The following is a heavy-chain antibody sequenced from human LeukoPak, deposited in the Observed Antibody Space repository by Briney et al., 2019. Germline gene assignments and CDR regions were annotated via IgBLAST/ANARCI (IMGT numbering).Heavy chain of an antibody. Sequence: ASVKVSCKASGYTFTSYDINWVRQATGQGLEWMGWMNPNSGNTGYAQKFQGRVTMTRNTSISTAYMELSSLRSDDTAVYYCARDLVAGTGNWFDPWGQGTLVTVSS. D-gene: IGHD6-19*01. CDR3: ARDLVAGTGNWFDP. CDR1: GYTFTSYD. J-gene: IGHJ5*02. V-gene: IGHV1-8*01. CDR2: MNPNSGNT.